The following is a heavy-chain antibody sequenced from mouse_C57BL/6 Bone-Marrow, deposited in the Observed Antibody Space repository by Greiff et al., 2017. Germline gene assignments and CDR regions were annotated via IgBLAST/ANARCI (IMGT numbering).Heavy chain of an antibody. CDR3: ARNGD. J-gene: IGHJ3*01. CDR1: GFTFSSYG. V-gene: IGHV5-6*01. Sequence: EVKLMESGGDLVKPGGSLKLSCAASGFTFSSYGMSWVRQTPDKSLEWVATISSAGSYTYYPDSVKGRFTISRDNAKNTLYLQRSSLKSEDTAMYYCARNGDWGQGTLVNDSA. CDR2: ISSAGSYT.